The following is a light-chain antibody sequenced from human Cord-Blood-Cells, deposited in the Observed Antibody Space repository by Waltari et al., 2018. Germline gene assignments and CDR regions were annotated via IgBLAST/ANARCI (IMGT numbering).Light chain of an antibody. CDR2: SNK. Sequence: QSVLTQPPSASGTPGQRVTISCSGSSSNIGSNYVYWYQQLPGTAPNRLICSNKHRPSGVPDRYSGSNSGSAASRSISGLRYMAQAYYYGAAWHDSRSGRVIGGATKLTGL. V-gene: IGLV1-47*02. J-gene: IGLJ3*02. CDR1: SSNIGSNY. CDR3: AAWHDSRSGRV.